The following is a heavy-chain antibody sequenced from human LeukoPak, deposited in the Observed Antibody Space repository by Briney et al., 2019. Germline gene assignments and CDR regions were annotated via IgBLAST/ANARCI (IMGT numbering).Heavy chain of an antibody. CDR2: ISGSGGST. CDR3: ARGVVRYFDY. CDR1: GFMFSNYA. Sequence: GGSLRLSCAASGFMFSNYAMSWVRQAPGKGLEWVSAISGSGGSTYYADSVKGRFTISRDNAKNSLYLQMNSLRAEDTAVYYCARGVVRYFDYWGQGALVTVSS. J-gene: IGHJ4*02. D-gene: IGHD3-9*01. V-gene: IGHV3-21*01.